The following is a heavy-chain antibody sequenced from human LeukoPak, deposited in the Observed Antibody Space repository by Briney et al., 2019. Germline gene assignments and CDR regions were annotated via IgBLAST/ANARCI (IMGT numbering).Heavy chain of an antibody. CDR1: GFTFSSYG. D-gene: IGHD5-18*01. CDR3: AKGGYSYGPYWYYYMAV. CDR2: ITSSSSYI. V-gene: IGHV3-23*05. Sequence: GGSLRLSCAASGFTFSSYGMSWVRQAPGKGLEWVSSITSSSSYIYYADSVKGRFTISRDNSKNTLYLQMSSLRAEDTAVYYCAKGGYSYGPYWYYYMAVWGKGTTVTVSS. J-gene: IGHJ6*03.